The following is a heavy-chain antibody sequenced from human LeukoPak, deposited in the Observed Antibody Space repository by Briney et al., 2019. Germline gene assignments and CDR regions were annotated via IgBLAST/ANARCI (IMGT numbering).Heavy chain of an antibody. V-gene: IGHV4-59*08. J-gene: IGHJ4*02. Sequence: SETLSLTCTVSADSIKSYYWSWVRQPPGKGLEWIGYIYYNGSTSYNPSLKSRVTFSVDTSKAQISLRLTSVTAADTAVYYCARHGGLLWFGDDLNSILGWGQGTLVTVSS. CDR1: ADSIKSYY. CDR2: IYYNGST. D-gene: IGHD3-10*01. CDR3: ARHGGLLWFGDDLNSILG.